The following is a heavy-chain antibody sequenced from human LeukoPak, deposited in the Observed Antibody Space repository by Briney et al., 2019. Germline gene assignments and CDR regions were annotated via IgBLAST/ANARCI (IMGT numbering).Heavy chain of an antibody. D-gene: IGHD3-22*01. Sequence: GGSLRLSCAASGFTVSSNYMSWVRQAPGKGLEWVSVIYSGGSTYYADSVKGRFTISRDNSKNTLYLQMNSLRAEDTAVYYCARGGYGHYDSSGSFDYWGQGTLVTVSS. CDR1: GFTVSSNY. V-gene: IGHV3-53*01. CDR3: ARGGYGHYDSSGSFDY. J-gene: IGHJ4*02. CDR2: IYSGGST.